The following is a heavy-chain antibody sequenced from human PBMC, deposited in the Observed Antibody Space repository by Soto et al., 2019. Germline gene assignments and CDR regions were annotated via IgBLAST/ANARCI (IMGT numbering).Heavy chain of an antibody. CDR1: GGSISSVGYY. J-gene: IGHJ4*02. D-gene: IGHD1-26*01. CDR3: ARDYSGSRPYFDY. CDR2: IYYSGST. V-gene: IGHV4-31*03. Sequence: ASETLSLTCSVSGGSISSVGYYWSWIRQHPGKGLEWIGYIYYSGSTYYNPSLKSRVTISVDTSKNHFSLKLSSVTAADTAVYYCARDYSGSRPYFDYWGQGTLVTVSS.